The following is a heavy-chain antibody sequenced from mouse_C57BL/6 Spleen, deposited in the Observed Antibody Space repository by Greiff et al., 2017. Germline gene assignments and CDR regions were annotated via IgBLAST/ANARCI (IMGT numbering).Heavy chain of an antibody. J-gene: IGHJ4*01. D-gene: IGHD2-3*01. CDR2: ISSGGSYT. CDR1: GFPFSSYG. V-gene: IGHV5-6*01. Sequence: EVTLMESGGDLVNPGGSLKLSCAASGFPFSSYGMSWVRQTPDKRLEWVATISSGGSYTYYPDSVTGRFTISRDTAKNTLYLQMSSLKSEDTAMYYCARHDGYYAMDYWGQGTSGTVSS. CDR3: ARHDGYYAMDY.